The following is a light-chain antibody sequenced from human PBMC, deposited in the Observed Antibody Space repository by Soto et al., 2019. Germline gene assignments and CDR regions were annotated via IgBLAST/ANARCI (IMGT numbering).Light chain of an antibody. Sequence: DIQITQAPATLYASVGDRGTLPCRASQSISRWLTWYQQKPGKAPKILIYEASSLQSGVPSRGSGRGSCTECTLTISGLQPDDFDTYDCQQFNSYPITFGQGTRLEIK. CDR1: QSISRW. CDR2: EAS. CDR3: QQFNSYPIT. V-gene: IGKV1-5*01. J-gene: IGKJ5*01.